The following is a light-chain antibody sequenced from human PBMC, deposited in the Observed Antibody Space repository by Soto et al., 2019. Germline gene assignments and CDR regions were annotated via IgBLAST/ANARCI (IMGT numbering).Light chain of an antibody. CDR3: QQYDSSPRT. V-gene: IGKV3D-15*01. CDR1: QNIGSN. Sequence: EIVMTQSPATLSASPGERVILSCRASQNIGSNLAWYQQRPGLAPRLLISGASNRAAGIPDRFSGSGSGTDFTLTISRLEPEDFAVYYCQQYDSSPRTFGQGTKVDIK. J-gene: IGKJ1*01. CDR2: GAS.